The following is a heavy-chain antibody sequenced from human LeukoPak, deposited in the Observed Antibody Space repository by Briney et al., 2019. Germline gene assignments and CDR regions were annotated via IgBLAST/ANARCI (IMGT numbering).Heavy chain of an antibody. J-gene: IGHJ4*02. V-gene: IGHV3-48*02. CDR1: GFTFRTYA. D-gene: IGHD3-3*01. CDR2: ISSSSSTM. CDR3: ARGRTYYDFWSGYYSGEEFDY. Sequence: PGGSLRLSCVASGFTFRTYAMHWARQAPGKGLEWVSYISSSSSTMYYADSVKGRFTISRDNAKNSLYLQMNSLRDEDTAVYYCARGRTYYDFWSGYYSGEEFDYWGQGTLVTVSS.